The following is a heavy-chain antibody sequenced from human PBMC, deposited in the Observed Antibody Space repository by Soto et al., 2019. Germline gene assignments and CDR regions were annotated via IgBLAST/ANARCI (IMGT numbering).Heavy chain of an antibody. Sequence: EVQLLESGGGLVQPGGSLTLSCAASGFTFSSYAMSWVRQAPGKGLEWVSAISGRGGSTYYADSVKGRFTISRDNSKNTLYLQMNSLRAEDTAVYYCAKGRLRYDILTGPDYWGQGTLVTVSS. D-gene: IGHD3-9*01. J-gene: IGHJ4*02. V-gene: IGHV3-23*01. CDR2: ISGRGGST. CDR1: GFTFSSYA. CDR3: AKGRLRYDILTGPDY.